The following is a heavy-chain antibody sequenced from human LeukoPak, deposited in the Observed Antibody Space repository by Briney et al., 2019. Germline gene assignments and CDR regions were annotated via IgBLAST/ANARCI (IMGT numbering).Heavy chain of an antibody. CDR3: AREGGPYDSSGYYYAYFDY. V-gene: IGHV3-33*01. D-gene: IGHD3-22*01. Sequence: PGGSLRLSCAAPGFTFISYVMHWVRQAPVKGLEWEAVIWYDGSNKYYADSVKGRFTISRDNSKNTLYLQMNSLRAEDTAVYYCAREGGPYDSSGYYYAYFDYWGQGTLVTVSS. CDR2: IWYDGSNK. J-gene: IGHJ4*02. CDR1: GFTFISYV.